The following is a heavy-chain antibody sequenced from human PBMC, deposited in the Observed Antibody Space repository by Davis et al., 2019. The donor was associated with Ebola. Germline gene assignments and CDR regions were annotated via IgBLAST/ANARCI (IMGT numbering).Heavy chain of an antibody. CDR2: ISYDGSNK. V-gene: IGHV3-30-3*01. J-gene: IGHJ4*02. Sequence: GESLKISCAASGFTFSSYAMHWVRQAPGKGLEWVAVISYDGSNKYYADSVKGRFTISRDNSKNTLYLQMNSLRAEDTAVYYCAKVWTATTGLMDQWGQGTLVTVSS. CDR3: AKVWTATTGLMDQ. CDR1: GFTFSSYA. D-gene: IGHD1-7*01.